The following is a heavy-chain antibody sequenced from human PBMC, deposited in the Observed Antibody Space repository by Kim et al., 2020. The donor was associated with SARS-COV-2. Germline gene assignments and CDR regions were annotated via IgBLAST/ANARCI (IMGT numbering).Heavy chain of an antibody. D-gene: IGHD3-22*01. Sequence: GGSLRLSCVASGFTFDTYAMSWVRQAPGKGLQWVSVISGNGVNKFYADSVRGRFTISRDNSKQTVYLQMNSLRDEDTALYYWAKVVVMVGYNYFYYYGMDVWGQGTAVTVSS. CDR2: ISGNGVNK. V-gene: IGHV3-23*01. J-gene: IGHJ6*02. CDR1: GFTFDTYA. CDR3: AKVVVMVGYNYFYYYGMDV.